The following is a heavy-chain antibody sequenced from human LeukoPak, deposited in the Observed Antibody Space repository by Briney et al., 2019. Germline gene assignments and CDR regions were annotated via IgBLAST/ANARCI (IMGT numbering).Heavy chain of an antibody. V-gene: IGHV3-30-3*01. CDR2: ISYDGSNK. CDR3: ARDAAPFDWNHARGAFDY. Sequence: GGSPRLSCAASGFTFSSYAMHWVRQAPGKGLEWVAVISYDGSNKYYADSVKGRFTISRDNSKNTLYLQMNSLRAEDTAVYYCARDAAPFDWNHARGAFDYWGQGTLVTVSS. CDR1: GFTFSSYA. D-gene: IGHD3-9*01. J-gene: IGHJ4*02.